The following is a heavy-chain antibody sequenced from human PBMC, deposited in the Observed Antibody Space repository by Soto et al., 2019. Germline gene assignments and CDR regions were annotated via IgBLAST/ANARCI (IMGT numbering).Heavy chain of an antibody. CDR1: GGSISSGDYY. Sequence: QVQLQESGPGLVKPSQTLSLTCTVSGGSISSGDYYWSWIRQPPGKGLEWIGYIYYSGSTYYNPSLKSRVTISVDTSKNQFSLKLSSVTAADTAVYYCAREQNRALLWFGETQYNWFDPWGQGTLVTVSS. CDR3: AREQNRALLWFGETQYNWFDP. V-gene: IGHV4-30-4*01. D-gene: IGHD3-10*01. CDR2: IYYSGST. J-gene: IGHJ5*02.